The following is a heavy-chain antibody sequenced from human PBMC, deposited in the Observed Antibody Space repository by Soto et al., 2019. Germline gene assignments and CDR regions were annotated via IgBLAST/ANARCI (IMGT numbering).Heavy chain of an antibody. CDR3: AGEPDSHYNDSHASSYP. Sequence: SVKVSCKASGGTFSTYTITWVRQAPGQGLEWMGRIIPIIGIINYAQKFQGRVTITADKSTGTAYMELTRLRSDDTAVYYCAGEPDSHYNDSHASSYPWGQ. J-gene: IGHJ5*02. V-gene: IGHV1-69*04. CDR2: IIPIIGII. CDR1: GGTFSTYT. D-gene: IGHD3-22*01.